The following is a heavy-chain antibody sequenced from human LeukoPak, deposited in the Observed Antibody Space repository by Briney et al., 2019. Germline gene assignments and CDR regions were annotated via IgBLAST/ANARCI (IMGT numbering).Heavy chain of an antibody. V-gene: IGHV3-48*03. CDR3: ARETPNCGGDCFST. Sequence: GGSLRLSCAASGFTFSRYWMHWVRQAPGKGLEWISYISSSGSSIYYADSVKGRFTVSRDNAKNSVYLQMSSLRAEDSAVYHCARETPNCGGDCFSTWGQGALVTVAS. D-gene: IGHD2-21*02. CDR2: ISSSGSSI. CDR1: GFTFSRYW. J-gene: IGHJ4*02.